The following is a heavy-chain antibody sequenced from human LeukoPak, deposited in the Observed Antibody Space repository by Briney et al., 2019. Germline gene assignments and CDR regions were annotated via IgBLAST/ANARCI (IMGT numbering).Heavy chain of an antibody. CDR1: GYSISSGYY. V-gene: IGHV4-38-2*02. Sequence: SETLSLTCTVSGYSISSGYYWGWIRQPPGKGLGWSGSIYHGWSTSYHPSLKSRVPISVDTSKIQFSLKLRSVTAADTAVYYCARGVYCTNGVCYTPGAFDIWGQGTMVTVSS. CDR2: IYHGWST. J-gene: IGHJ3*02. CDR3: ARGVYCTNGVCYTPGAFDI. D-gene: IGHD2-8*01.